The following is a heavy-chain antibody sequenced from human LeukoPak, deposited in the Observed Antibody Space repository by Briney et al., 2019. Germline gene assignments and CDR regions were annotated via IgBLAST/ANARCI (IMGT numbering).Heavy chain of an antibody. CDR2: INHSGST. J-gene: IGHJ5*02. CDR1: GGSFSGYY. V-gene: IGHV4-34*01. CDR3: ARGRKIAAAVTSVVLDP. Sequence: SETLPLTCAVYGGSFSGYYWSWIRQPPGKGLEWIGEINHSGSTNYNPSLKSRVTISVDTSKNQFSLKLSSVTAADTAVYYCARGRKIAAAVTSVVLDPWGQGTLVTVSS. D-gene: IGHD6-13*01.